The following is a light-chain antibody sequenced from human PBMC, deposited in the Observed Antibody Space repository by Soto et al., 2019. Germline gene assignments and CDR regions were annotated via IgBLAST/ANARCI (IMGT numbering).Light chain of an antibody. J-gene: IGKJ3*01. V-gene: IGKV1-12*01. CDR3: QHANRFPFT. Sequence: DIQMTQSPSSVSASVGDRVTITCRASQGISSWLAWYQQKPGKAPKLLIYAASSLQSGVPSRFSGSGSGTDYTLTISSLEPEDLAADYGQHANRFPFTCGPGAKVDIK. CDR1: QGISSW. CDR2: AAS.